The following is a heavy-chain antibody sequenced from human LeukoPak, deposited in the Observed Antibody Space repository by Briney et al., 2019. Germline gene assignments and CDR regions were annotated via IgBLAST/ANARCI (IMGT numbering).Heavy chain of an antibody. CDR1: GFTFSSYG. CDR2: ISYDGSNK. V-gene: IGHV3-30*18. CDR3: AKDSHYDFWSGYYLLGYYYAMDV. J-gene: IGHJ6*02. D-gene: IGHD3-3*01. Sequence: GRSLRLSCAASGFTFSSYGMHWVRQAPGKGLEWVAVISYDGSNKYYADSVKGRFTICRDNSKNTLYLQMNSLRAEDTAVYYCAKDSHYDFWSGYYLLGYYYAMDVWGQGTTVTVSS.